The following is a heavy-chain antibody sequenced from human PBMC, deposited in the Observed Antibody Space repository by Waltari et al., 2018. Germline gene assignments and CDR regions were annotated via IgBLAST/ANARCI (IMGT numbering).Heavy chain of an antibody. CDR3: AREDYYDRGRIGANFDY. CDR1: GVTFPGSV. D-gene: IGHD3-22*01. Sequence: QVQLVESGGGVVQPGRSLRLSCAASGVTFPGSVVRWFRQAPGKGLEWVAVISRDEKNTYYADSVKGRFTVSRDNSKNTIYLQMNSLKTEDTAVYYCAREDYYDRGRIGANFDYWGQGTLVTVSS. V-gene: IGHV3-30*03. CDR2: ISRDEKNT. J-gene: IGHJ4*02.